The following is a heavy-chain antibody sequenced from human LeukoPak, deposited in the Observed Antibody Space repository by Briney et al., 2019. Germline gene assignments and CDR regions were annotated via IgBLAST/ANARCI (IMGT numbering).Heavy chain of an antibody. V-gene: IGHV1-2*02. CDR1: GYTFTGYY. Sequence: GASMKVSCKASGYTFTGYYMHWVRQAPGQGLEWMGWINPNSGGTNYAQKFQGRVTMTRDTSISTAYMELSRLRSDDTAVYYCARVEDSSEYYFDYWGRGTLVTVSS. CDR2: INPNSGGT. J-gene: IGHJ4*02. CDR3: ARVEDSSEYYFDY. D-gene: IGHD6-25*01.